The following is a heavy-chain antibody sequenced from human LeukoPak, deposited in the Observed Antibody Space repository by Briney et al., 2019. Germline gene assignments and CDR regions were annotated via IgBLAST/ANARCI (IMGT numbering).Heavy chain of an antibody. CDR3: ARASGETTVVTLYYFDY. Sequence: ASVKVSCKASGYTFTSYGISWVRQAPGQGLEWMGWISAYNGNTNYAQKLQGRVTMTTDTSTSTAYMELRSLRSDDTAVYYCARASGETTVVTLYYFDYWGQGTLVTVSS. J-gene: IGHJ4*02. V-gene: IGHV1-18*01. CDR2: ISAYNGNT. CDR1: GYTFTSYG. D-gene: IGHD4-23*01.